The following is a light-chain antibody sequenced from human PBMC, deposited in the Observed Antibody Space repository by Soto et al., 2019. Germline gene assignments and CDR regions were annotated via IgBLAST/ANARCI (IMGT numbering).Light chain of an antibody. J-gene: IGKJ2*01. Sequence: EIVLTQSPGTLSLSPGERVTLSCRASQSVSSNYLAWYQHKPGQAPRLIIYGASARATGIPDRFSGSGSGTDFTLTISRLEPEDFAVYYCQQYSSSLYTFGQGTKLDIK. V-gene: IGKV3-20*01. CDR3: QQYSSSLYT. CDR2: GAS. CDR1: QSVSSNY.